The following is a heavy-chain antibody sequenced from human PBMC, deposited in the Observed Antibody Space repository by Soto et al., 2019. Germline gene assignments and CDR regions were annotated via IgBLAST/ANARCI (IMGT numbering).Heavy chain of an antibody. CDR1: GYTFTSYG. J-gene: IGHJ4*02. Sequence: ASVKVSCKASGYTFTSYGISWVRQAPGQGLEWMGWISAYNGNTNYAQKLQGRVTMTTDTSTSTAYMEVSSLISEDTAVYYCTTVRGIAARHSITYYFDFWGQGTLVTVS. D-gene: IGHD6-6*01. CDR2: ISAYNGNT. V-gene: IGHV1-18*01. CDR3: TTVRGIAARHSITYYFDF.